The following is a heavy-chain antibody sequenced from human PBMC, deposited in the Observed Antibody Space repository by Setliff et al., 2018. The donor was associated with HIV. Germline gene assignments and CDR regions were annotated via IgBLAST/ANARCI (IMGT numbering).Heavy chain of an antibody. CDR1: GASISSTTYY. J-gene: IGHJ4*02. Sequence: SETLSLTCAVSGASISSTTYYWGWVRQPPGKGLEWIGSIYNSGRTYYNLSLKSRVTISVDTSKNQFSLRVTSLTAADTAVYYCATNRVGNYPLDYWGRGTLVTVSS. D-gene: IGHD1-7*01. V-gene: IGHV4-39*01. CDR3: ATNRVGNYPLDY. CDR2: IYNSGRT.